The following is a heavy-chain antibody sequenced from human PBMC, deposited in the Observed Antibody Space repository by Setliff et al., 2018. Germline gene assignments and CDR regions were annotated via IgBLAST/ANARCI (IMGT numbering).Heavy chain of an antibody. CDR2: ISPSGST. Sequence: PSETLSLTCSVSGASITSGGFYWTWIRQPAGKGLEWIGHISPSGSTQYNPSLKSRATISRDTSSNQFSLKLFSVTAADTAVYYRAHSTTFDLHHDYWGQGALVTVSS. J-gene: IGHJ4*02. D-gene: IGHD3-9*01. CDR1: GASITSGGFY. CDR3: AHSTTFDLHHDY. V-gene: IGHV4-61*09.